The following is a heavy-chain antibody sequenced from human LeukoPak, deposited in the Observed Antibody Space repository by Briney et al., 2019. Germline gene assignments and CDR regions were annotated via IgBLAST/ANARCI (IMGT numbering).Heavy chain of an antibody. Sequence: PSETLSLTCTVSGGSISGYYWSWIRQPPGKGLEYIGYIYYSGSTNYNPSLKSRVTISVDTSKNQFSLRLSSVTAVDTAVYYCASTWVVVAANVYFDYWGQGTLVTVSS. CDR3: ASTWVVVAANVYFDY. CDR2: IYYSGST. V-gene: IGHV4-59*08. CDR1: GGSISGYY. J-gene: IGHJ4*02. D-gene: IGHD2-15*01.